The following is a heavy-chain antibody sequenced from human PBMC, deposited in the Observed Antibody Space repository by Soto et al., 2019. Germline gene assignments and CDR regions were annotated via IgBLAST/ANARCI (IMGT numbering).Heavy chain of an antibody. J-gene: IGHJ3*02. Sequence: SETLSLTCTVSNASISSRKWWTWVRQTPGKGLEWIGEIYHSGSINHNPSLKSRVTMSVDKSKNQFSLKMNSVTAADTAVYYCATGSASSTSDAFDIWDRGTVVTVSS. CDR2: IYHSGSI. V-gene: IGHV4-4*02. CDR1: NASISSRKW. D-gene: IGHD2-15*01. CDR3: ATGSASSTSDAFDI.